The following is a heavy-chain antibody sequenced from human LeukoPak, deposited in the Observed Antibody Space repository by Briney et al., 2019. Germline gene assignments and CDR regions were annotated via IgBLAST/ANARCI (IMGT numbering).Heavy chain of an antibody. CDR2: INHSGST. CDR1: GGSFSGYY. Sequence: SETLSLTCAVYGGSFSGYYWSWIRQPPGKGLEWIGEINHSGSTNYNPSLKSRVTISVDTSKNQFSLKLSSVTAADTAVYYCASVASRFDPWGQGTLVTVSS. J-gene: IGHJ5*02. V-gene: IGHV4-34*01. CDR3: ASVASRFDP. D-gene: IGHD2-15*01.